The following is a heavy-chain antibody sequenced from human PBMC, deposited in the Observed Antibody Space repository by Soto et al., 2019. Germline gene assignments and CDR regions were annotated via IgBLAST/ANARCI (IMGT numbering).Heavy chain of an antibody. V-gene: IGHV2-5*02. CDR2: IYWDDDK. CDR1: GFSLSTSGVG. J-gene: IGHJ5*02. CDR3: AHRVGVVPAAMVWFDP. Sequence: SGPTLVNPTQTLTLTCTFSGFSLSTSGVGVGWIRQPPGKALEWLALIYWDDDKRYSPSLKSRLTITKDTSKNQVVLTMTNMDPVDTATYYCAHRVGVVPAAMVWFDPWGRGTLVTVSS. D-gene: IGHD2-2*01.